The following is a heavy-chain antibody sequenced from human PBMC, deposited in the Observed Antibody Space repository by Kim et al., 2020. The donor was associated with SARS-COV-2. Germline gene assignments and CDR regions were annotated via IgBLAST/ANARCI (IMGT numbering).Heavy chain of an antibody. CDR3: AKWSVWYYYDSSGYYDY. CDR1: GFAFANYA. D-gene: IGHD3-22*01. CDR2: FYSGGSSI. V-gene: IGHV3-23*03. Sequence: GGSLRLSCAASGFAFANYAMSWVRQAPGRGLEWVSVFYSGGSSINYADSVKGRFTISRDNSRNTLYLQMNSLRAEDTAVYYCAKWSVWYYYDSSGYYDYWGQGTLVTVSS. J-gene: IGHJ4*02.